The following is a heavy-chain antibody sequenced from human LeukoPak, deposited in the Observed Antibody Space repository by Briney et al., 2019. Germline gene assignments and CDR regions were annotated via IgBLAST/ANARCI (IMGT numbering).Heavy chain of an antibody. CDR1: GFSFSSYC. CDR2: ISSGSNYI. Sequence: PGGSLRLSCAASGFSFSSYCINWIRQTPGKGLEWVSSISSGSNYIYYADSVKGRFIISRDNAENSLHLQMNSLRAEDTAVYYCARDGWPGSSYYRPFDYWGQGTLVTVSS. D-gene: IGHD3-10*01. J-gene: IGHJ4*02. CDR3: ARDGWPGSSYYRPFDY. V-gene: IGHV3-21*01.